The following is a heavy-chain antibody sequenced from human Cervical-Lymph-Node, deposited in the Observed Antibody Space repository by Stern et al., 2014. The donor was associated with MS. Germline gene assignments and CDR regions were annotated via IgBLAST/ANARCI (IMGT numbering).Heavy chain of an antibody. CDR3: ARSEEGRATDY. Sequence: QVQLVQSGAEVKKPGASVKVSCKASGYTFTSYAIHWVRQAPGQRLEWMGWVRAGKGDTRYSQKFQGRVTITRDTSATTAYRELSSLRSEDTAEYYWARSEEGRATDYWGQGTLVTVSS. J-gene: IGHJ4*02. CDR2: VRAGKGDT. V-gene: IGHV1-3*01. CDR1: GYTFTSYA.